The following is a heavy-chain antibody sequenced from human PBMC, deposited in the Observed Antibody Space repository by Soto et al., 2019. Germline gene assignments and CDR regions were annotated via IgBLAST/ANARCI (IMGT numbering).Heavy chain of an antibody. Sequence: QVQLVESGGGVVQPGRSLRLSCAASGFTFSSYAMHWVRQAPGKGLEWVAVISYDGSNKYYADSVKGRFTISRDNSKNTLYLQMNSLRAEDTAVYYCARGSLPSYWGQGTLVTVSS. D-gene: IGHD3-10*01. V-gene: IGHV3-30-3*01. CDR3: ARGSLPSY. J-gene: IGHJ4*02. CDR2: ISYDGSNK. CDR1: GFTFSSYA.